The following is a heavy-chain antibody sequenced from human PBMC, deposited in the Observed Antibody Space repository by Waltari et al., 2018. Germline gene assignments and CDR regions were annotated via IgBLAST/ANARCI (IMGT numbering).Heavy chain of an antibody. Sequence: EVQLVESVGGLVQPGDSLRLSCVASGVTFAIAWITWVRQAPWKGLERVVRLKSKAEGRTTDYAAPVKGRFAISRDDSKDTAYLPMNSLKTEDTAMYFCTTEGGRTWPMYWGQGTLVTVSS. D-gene: IGHD2-2*01. V-gene: IGHV3-15*01. CDR2: LKSKAEGRTT. J-gene: IGHJ4*02. CDR3: TTEGGRTWPMY. CDR1: GVTFAIAW.